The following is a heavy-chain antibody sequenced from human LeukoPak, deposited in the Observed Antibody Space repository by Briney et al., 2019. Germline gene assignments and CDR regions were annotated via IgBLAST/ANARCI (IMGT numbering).Heavy chain of an antibody. CDR3: ARIWSARDWFDP. CDR2: IKKRSPAT. CDR1: GFTFRDYA. Sequence: GGSLRLSCAASGFTFRDYAMSWIRQAPGKGLEWISYIKKRSPATYYADSVTGRFVISRDDAKNSLYLHLTNLRAEDTATYFCARIWSARDWFDPWGQGT. V-gene: IGHV3-11*01. D-gene: IGHD1-1*01. J-gene: IGHJ5*02.